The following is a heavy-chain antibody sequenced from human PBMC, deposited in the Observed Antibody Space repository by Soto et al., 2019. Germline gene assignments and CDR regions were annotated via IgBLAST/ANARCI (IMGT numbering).Heavy chain of an antibody. Sequence: QVQLVESGGGVVQPGRSLRLSCAASGFTFSSYGMHWVRQAPGKGLEWVAVISYDGSNKYYADSVKGRFTSARDNSKNTLYRHMNSLRAEDTAVYYCAKDPFVGWSGEFHYYYGMDVWGQGTTVTVSS. D-gene: IGHD3-10*01. CDR3: AKDPFVGWSGEFHYYYGMDV. J-gene: IGHJ6*02. CDR1: GFTFSSYG. CDR2: ISYDGSNK. V-gene: IGHV3-30*18.